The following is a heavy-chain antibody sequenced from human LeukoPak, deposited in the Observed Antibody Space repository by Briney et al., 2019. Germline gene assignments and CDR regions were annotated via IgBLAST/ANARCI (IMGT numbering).Heavy chain of an antibody. Sequence: GGSLRLACAASGFTFSSYAMSWDRQAPGKWLEWVSAISGSGGRTYYADAVKGRFTISRDNSKTALYLQMNSLRAEDTAVYYCAKDFRSYSSGWYRQNPQSEIDYWGQGTLVTVSS. D-gene: IGHD6-19*01. CDR1: GFTFSSYA. CDR2: ISGSGGRT. J-gene: IGHJ4*02. V-gene: IGHV3-23*01. CDR3: AKDFRSYSSGWYRQNPQSEIDY.